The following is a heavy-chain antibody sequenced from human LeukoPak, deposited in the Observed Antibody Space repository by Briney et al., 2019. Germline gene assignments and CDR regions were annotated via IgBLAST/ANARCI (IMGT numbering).Heavy chain of an antibody. D-gene: IGHD3-10*01. Sequence: SLTLSLTCAISGDSVSSNSAAWNRIRQSPSRGLEWLGRTYYRSKWYNDYAVSVKSRITINPDTSKNQFSLQLNSVTPEDTAVYYCARGDYYGSGRLFDPWGQGTLVTVSS. V-gene: IGHV6-1*01. CDR2: TYYRSKWYN. CDR1: GDSVSSNSAA. J-gene: IGHJ5*02. CDR3: ARGDYYGSGRLFDP.